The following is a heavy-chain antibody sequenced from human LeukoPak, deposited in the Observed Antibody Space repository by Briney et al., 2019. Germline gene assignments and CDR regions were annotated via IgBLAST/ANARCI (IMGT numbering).Heavy chain of an antibody. Sequence: SETLSLTCTVSGGSISSSSYYWGWIRQPPGKGLEWIGSIYYSGSTYYNPSLKSRVTISVDTSKNQFSLKLSSVTAADTAVYYCARGFPALLRYFDWVQAARTGFDYWGQGTLVTVSS. CDR2: IYYSGST. D-gene: IGHD3-9*01. V-gene: IGHV4-39*07. J-gene: IGHJ4*02. CDR1: GGSISSSSYY. CDR3: ARGFPALLRYFDWVQAARTGFDY.